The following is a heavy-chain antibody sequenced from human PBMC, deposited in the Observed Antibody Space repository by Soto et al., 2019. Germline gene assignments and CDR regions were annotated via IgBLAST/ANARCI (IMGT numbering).Heavy chain of an antibody. J-gene: IGHJ6*03. D-gene: IGHD2-8*01. V-gene: IGHV3-11*01. CDR2: ISSSGSTI. CDR1: GFTFSDYY. CDR3: ARDSALGYCTNGVCYSLYYYYYMDV. Sequence: GGSLRLSCAASGFTFSDYYMSWIRQAPGKGLEWVSYISSSGSTIYYADSVKGRFTISRDNAKNSLYLQMNSLRAEDTAVYYCARDSALGYCTNGVCYSLYYYYYMDVWGKGTTVNVSS.